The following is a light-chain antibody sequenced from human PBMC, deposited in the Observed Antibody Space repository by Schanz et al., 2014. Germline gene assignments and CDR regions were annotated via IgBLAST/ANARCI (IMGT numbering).Light chain of an antibody. CDR1: QNISNY. CDR3: QQYNSYPYT. J-gene: IGKJ2*01. Sequence: DIQMTQSPSSLSASVGDRVTITCRASQNISNYLNWYQRNPGKAPKLLIYAASSLQSGVPSRFSGSGSGTEFTLTISSLQPDDFVTYYCQQYNSYPYTFGQGTKLEI. CDR2: AAS. V-gene: IGKV1-39*01.